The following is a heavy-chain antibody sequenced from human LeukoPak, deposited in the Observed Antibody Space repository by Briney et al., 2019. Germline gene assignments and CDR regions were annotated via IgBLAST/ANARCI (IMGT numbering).Heavy chain of an antibody. CDR2: IYPGDSDT. CDR1: GNRITNNR. CDR3: AIEGYSYTDGFDI. J-gene: IGHJ3*02. V-gene: IGHV5-51*01. D-gene: IGHD5-18*01. Sequence: GASLRISCKCSGNRITNNRLGWGRETAGKGLGWMGIIYPGDSDTRYSPPYQGQVTISADKSISTAYLQWSSLRASDTAMYYCAIEGYSYTDGFDIWGQGTMVTVSS.